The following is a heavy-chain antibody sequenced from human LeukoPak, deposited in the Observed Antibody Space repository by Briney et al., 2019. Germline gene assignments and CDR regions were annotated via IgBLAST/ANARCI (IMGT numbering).Heavy chain of an antibody. CDR2: ISWNSGSI. CDR1: GFTFDDYA. D-gene: IGHD1-26*01. V-gene: IGHV3-9*01. Sequence: GGSLRLSCAASGFTFDDYAMHWVRQAPGKGLEWVSGISWNSGSIGYADSVKGRFTISRDNAKNSLYLQMNSLRAEDTALYYCAKAPGGATGPNDYWGQGTLVTVSS. J-gene: IGHJ4*02. CDR3: AKAPGGATGPNDY.